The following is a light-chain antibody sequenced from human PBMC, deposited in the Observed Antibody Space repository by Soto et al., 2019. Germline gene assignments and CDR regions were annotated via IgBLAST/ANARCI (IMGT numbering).Light chain of an antibody. CDR3: QQYGSSSWT. J-gene: IGKJ1*01. V-gene: IGKV3-20*01. CDR2: GAS. Sequence: EIVLTQSSGTLSLSPGERATLSCRASQSVSSSYLAWYQQKPGQAPRLLIYGASSRATGIPDRFSGSGSGTDFTLTIIRLEHEDFAVYYCQQYGSSSWTFGQGTKVDIK. CDR1: QSVSSSY.